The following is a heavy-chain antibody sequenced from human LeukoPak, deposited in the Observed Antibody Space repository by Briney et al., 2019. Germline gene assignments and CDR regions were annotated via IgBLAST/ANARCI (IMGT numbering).Heavy chain of an antibody. D-gene: IGHD3-10*01. CDR1: GSTVSSNY. CDR3: ARADKRGYYFDY. V-gene: IGHV3-53*01. J-gene: IGHJ4*02. CDR2: IYSGGST. Sequence: PGGSLRLSCAASGSTVSSNYMSWVRQAPGKGLEWVSVIYSGGSTYYADSVKGRFTISRDNSKNTLYLQMNSLRAEETAVYYCARADKRGYYFDYWGQGTLVTVPS.